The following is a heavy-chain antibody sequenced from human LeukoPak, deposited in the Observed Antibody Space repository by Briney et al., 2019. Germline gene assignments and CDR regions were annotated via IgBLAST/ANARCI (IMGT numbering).Heavy chain of an antibody. CDR3: AVRLLGYCSSTSCYTGFYGMDV. J-gene: IGHJ6*02. CDR2: MNPNSGNT. Sequence: ASVKVSCKASGYTFTSYYMHWVRQATGQGLEWMGWMNPNSGNTGYAQKFQGRVTMTRNTSISTAYMELSSLRSEDTAVYYCAVRLLGYCSSTSCYTGFYGMDVWGQGTTVTVSS. V-gene: IGHV1-8*02. D-gene: IGHD2-2*02. CDR1: GYTFTSYY.